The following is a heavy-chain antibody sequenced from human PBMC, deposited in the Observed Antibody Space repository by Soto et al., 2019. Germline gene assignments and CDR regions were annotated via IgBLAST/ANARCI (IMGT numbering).Heavy chain of an antibody. CDR3: ARGGQDFWSGPFDY. CDR2: IDNSGST. CDR1: GGSISNYF. Sequence: NPSGTLALTCTVSGGSISNYFCNWIRQPAGKGLEWIGRIDNSGSTNYNPSLKSRITMSADTSRNQFSLKLNSVTAADTAVYYCARGGQDFWSGPFDYWGQGALVTVSS. J-gene: IGHJ4*02. D-gene: IGHD3-3*01. V-gene: IGHV4-4*07.